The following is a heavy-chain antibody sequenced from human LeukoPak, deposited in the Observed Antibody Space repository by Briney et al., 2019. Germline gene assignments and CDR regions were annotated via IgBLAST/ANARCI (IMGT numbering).Heavy chain of an antibody. CDR3: AKFAGTTAPRCPFDI. CDR1: GFTFSSSW. CDR2: INSDESIT. V-gene: IGHV3-74*01. D-gene: IGHD3-10*01. J-gene: IGHJ3*02. Sequence: GGSLRLSCAASGFTFSSSWMYWVRQAPGKGLVWVSRINSDESITTYADSVKGRFTISRDNSKDTLYLQMNSLRAEDTAVYYCAKFAGTTAPRCPFDIWGQGTMVTVSS.